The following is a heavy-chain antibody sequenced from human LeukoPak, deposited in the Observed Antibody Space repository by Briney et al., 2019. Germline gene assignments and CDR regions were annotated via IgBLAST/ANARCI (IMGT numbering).Heavy chain of an antibody. CDR2: IYYSGST. Sequence: SETLSLTCTISGGSISSYYWSWIRQPPGKGLEWIGYIYYSGSTKYNPSLKSRVTIAVDTSKNQFSLRLTSVTAADTAVYYCARGLSWGDAFDIWGQGTMVTVSS. J-gene: IGHJ3*02. CDR1: GGSISSYY. V-gene: IGHV4-59*01. CDR3: ARGLSWGDAFDI. D-gene: IGHD3-16*01.